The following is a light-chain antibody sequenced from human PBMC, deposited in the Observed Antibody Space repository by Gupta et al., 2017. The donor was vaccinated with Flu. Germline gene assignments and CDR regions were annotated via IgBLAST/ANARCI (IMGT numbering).Light chain of an antibody. CDR3: QSTEHFTGT. CDR2: AAS. V-gene: IGKV1-12*01. Sequence: GDSVTITCRARQGISAWLAWYQQKSGKAPKLLMSAASSLESGVPKRFSGSASGTAFTLSISRRPPEEFATYYCQSTEHFTGTSGQGPTAE. CDR1: QGISAW. J-gene: IGKJ1*01.